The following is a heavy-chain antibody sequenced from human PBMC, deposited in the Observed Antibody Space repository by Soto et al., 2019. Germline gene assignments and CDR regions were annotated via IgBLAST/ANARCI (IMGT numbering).Heavy chain of an antibody. V-gene: IGHV3-23*01. J-gene: IGHJ6*03. D-gene: IGHD1-26*01. CDR3: AKDIGGSYGDYYYYMDV. CDR2: ISGSGGST. Sequence: GGSLRLSCAASGFTFSSYAMSWVRQAPWKGLEWVSAISGSGGSTYYADSVKGRFTISRDNSKNTLYLQMNSLRAEDTAVYYCAKDIGGSYGDYYYYMDVWGKGTTVTVSS. CDR1: GFTFSSYA.